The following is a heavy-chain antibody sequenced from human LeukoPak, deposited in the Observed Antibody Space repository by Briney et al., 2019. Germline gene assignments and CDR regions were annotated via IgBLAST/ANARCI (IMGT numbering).Heavy chain of an antibody. Sequence: PSETLSLTCTVSGYSIISGYYWAWIRQPPGKGLEWIGSIYHSGSTYYNPSLKSRVTISVDTSKNQFSLKLSSVTAADTAVYYCARWNYGVSLDYWGQGTLVTVSS. V-gene: IGHV4-38-2*02. J-gene: IGHJ4*02. CDR3: ARWNYGVSLDY. CDR1: GYSIISGYY. CDR2: IYHSGST. D-gene: IGHD1-7*01.